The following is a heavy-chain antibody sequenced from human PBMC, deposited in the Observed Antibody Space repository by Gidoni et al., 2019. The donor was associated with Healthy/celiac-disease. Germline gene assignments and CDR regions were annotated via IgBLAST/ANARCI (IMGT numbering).Heavy chain of an antibody. Sequence: QVQLVQSGAEVKKPGASVKVSCQASGYTFTGYYMHWVRQAPGQGLEWMGWINPNSGGPTYAQKFQGRVTMTRDTSISTAYMELSRLRSDDTAVYYCARDPPSYSSGWYKSFGSAYGMDVWGQGTTVTVSS. J-gene: IGHJ6*02. D-gene: IGHD6-19*01. CDR1: GYTFTGYY. V-gene: IGHV1-2*02. CDR2: INPNSGGP. CDR3: ARDPPSYSSGWYKSFGSAYGMDV.